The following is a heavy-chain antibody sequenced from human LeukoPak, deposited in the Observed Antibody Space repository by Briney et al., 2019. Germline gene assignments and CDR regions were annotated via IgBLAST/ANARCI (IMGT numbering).Heavy chain of an antibody. J-gene: IGHJ4*02. Sequence: SETLSLTCRVSGASISSLYWSWIRQPPGRGLEWIGFISNSGSPTYNPSLNSRVTISQDTSKNQFSLKVNYVTAADTAVYYCASESRQLGNWGQGTLVTVSS. D-gene: IGHD7-27*01. CDR1: GASISSLY. CDR2: ISNSGSP. V-gene: IGHV4-59*01. CDR3: ASESRQLGN.